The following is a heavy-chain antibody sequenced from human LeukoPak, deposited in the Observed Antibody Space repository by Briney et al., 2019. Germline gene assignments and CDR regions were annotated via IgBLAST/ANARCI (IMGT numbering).Heavy chain of an antibody. J-gene: IGHJ4*02. Sequence: GASVKVSCKASGYTFTSYGISWVRQAPGQGLEWMGWISAYNGNTNYAQKLQGRVTMTTDTSTSTAYMELRSLRSDDTAVYYCARDKVPVLLWFGESEYYFDYWGQGTLVTVSS. CDR2: ISAYNGNT. V-gene: IGHV1-18*01. D-gene: IGHD3-10*01. CDR1: GYTFTSYG. CDR3: ARDKVPVLLWFGESEYYFDY.